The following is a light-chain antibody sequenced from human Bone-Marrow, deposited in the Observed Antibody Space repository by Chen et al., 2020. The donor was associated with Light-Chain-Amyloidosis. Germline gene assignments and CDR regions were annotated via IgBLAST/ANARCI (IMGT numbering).Light chain of an antibody. V-gene: IGKV3-20*01. Sequence: ILLTLSPRSSPLSPGEGTNLSCSASQTISSNFLTWYQQKFGQAPRLLIYGSSSRATGIPDRFTGSGSGTDFTLTINRLEPEDFAMYYCQQYGTSPLTFGGGTKVEIK. CDR3: QQYGTSPLT. CDR2: GSS. J-gene: IGKJ4*01. CDR1: QTISSNF.